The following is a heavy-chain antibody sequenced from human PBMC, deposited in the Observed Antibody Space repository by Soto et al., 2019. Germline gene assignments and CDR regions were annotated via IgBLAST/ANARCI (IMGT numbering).Heavy chain of an antibody. CDR2: IEWGDDK. Sequence: SGPTLVNPTQTLTLTCTVSGFALTTSGMCVTCIRQPPGKALEWLALIEWGDDKNYNPSLMTRLTLSKDTSKNQVVLTMTNMDPVDTGTYYCARMLKRGTSDWIQIDYWGQGTLVTVSS. J-gene: IGHJ4*02. CDR3: ARMLKRGTSDWIQIDY. CDR1: GFALTTSGMC. V-gene: IGHV2-70*01. D-gene: IGHD3-9*01.